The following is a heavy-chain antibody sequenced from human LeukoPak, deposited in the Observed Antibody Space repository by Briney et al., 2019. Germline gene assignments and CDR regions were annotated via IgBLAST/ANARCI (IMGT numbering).Heavy chain of an antibody. V-gene: IGHV3-30*18. CDR1: GFTFSSYG. J-gene: IGHJ4*02. CDR2: ISFDGSNQ. CDR3: AKPPEVGATVGYFDY. Sequence: GGSLRLSCAASGFTFSSYGMHWVRQAPGKGLEWVALISFDGSNQYYADSVKGRFTISRDNSKNTLYLQMNSLRAEDTAIYYCAKPPEVGATVGYFDYWGQGTLVTVSS. D-gene: IGHD1-26*01.